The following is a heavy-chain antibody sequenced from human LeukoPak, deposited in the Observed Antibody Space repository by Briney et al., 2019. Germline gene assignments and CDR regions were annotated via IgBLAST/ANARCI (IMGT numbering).Heavy chain of an antibody. CDR1: GGSISSSSYY. J-gene: IGHJ4*02. CDR2: IYYSGST. V-gene: IGHV4-39*07. Sequence: SETLSLTCTVSGGSISSSSYYWGWIRQPPGKGLEWIGSIYYSGSTYYNPSLKSRVTMSVDTSKNQFSLKLSSVTAADTAVYYCARERQLVRGVSNFDYWGQGTLVTVSS. D-gene: IGHD3-10*01. CDR3: ARERQLVRGVSNFDY.